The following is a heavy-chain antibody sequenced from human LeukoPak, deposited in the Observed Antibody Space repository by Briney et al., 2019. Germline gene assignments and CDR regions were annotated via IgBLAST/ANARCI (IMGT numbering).Heavy chain of an antibody. Sequence: ASVKVSCKASGYTFTNYSIHWVRQAPGQGLEWMGIINPSGGSTTYAQKFQGRITMTTDTSTSTAYMELRSLRSDDTAVYYCARDHYSSGWYYFDYWGQGTLVTVSS. D-gene: IGHD6-19*01. V-gene: IGHV1-46*01. CDR2: INPSGGST. CDR1: GYTFTNYS. J-gene: IGHJ4*02. CDR3: ARDHYSSGWYYFDY.